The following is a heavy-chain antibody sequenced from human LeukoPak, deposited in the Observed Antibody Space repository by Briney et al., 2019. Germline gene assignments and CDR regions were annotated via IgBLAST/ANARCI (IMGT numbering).Heavy chain of an antibody. CDR1: GFTFSSYE. CDR3: ARLARGYCSGGSCSS. CDR2: ISSSGSTI. V-gene: IGHV3-48*03. Sequence: GGSLRLSCAASGFTFSSYEMNWVRQAPGKGLEWVSYISSSGSTIYYADSVKGRFTISRDNAKNSLYLQMNSLRAEDTAVYYCARLARGYCSGGSCSSWGQGTLVTVSS. J-gene: IGHJ5*02. D-gene: IGHD2-15*01.